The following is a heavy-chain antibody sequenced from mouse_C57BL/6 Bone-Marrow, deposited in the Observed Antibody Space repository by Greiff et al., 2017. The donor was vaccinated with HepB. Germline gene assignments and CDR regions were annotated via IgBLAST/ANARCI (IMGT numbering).Heavy chain of an antibody. Sequence: EVKLMESGPELVKPGASVKIPCKASGYTFTDYNMDWVKQSHGKSLEWIGDINPNNGGTIYNQKFKGKATLTVDKSSSTAYMELRSLTSEDTAVYYCARLGDYYGSSYYFDVWGTGTTVTVSS. CDR1: GYTFTDYN. V-gene: IGHV1-18*01. CDR2: INPNNGGT. CDR3: ARLGDYYGSSYYFDV. D-gene: IGHD1-1*01. J-gene: IGHJ1*03.